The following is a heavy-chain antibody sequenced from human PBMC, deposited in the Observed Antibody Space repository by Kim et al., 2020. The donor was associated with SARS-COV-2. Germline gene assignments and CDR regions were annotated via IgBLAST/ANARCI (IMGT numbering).Heavy chain of an antibody. V-gene: IGHV3-23*03. CDR1: GFTFSSYA. CDR2: IYSGGTST. J-gene: IGHJ4*02. Sequence: GGSLRLSCAASGFTFSSYAMNWVRQAPGKGLEWVSVIYSGGTSTYYADSVKGRFTISRDNSKNTLYLQMNSLRAEDTAVYYCAKPYSSSWYSPFDYWGQGALVTVSS. D-gene: IGHD6-13*01. CDR3: AKPYSSSWYSPFDY.